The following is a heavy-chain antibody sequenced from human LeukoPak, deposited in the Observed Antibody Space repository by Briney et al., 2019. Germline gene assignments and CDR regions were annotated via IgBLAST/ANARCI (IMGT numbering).Heavy chain of an antibody. CDR2: INPNSGGT. V-gene: IGHV1-2*02. CDR3: ARAGNIAEWFDP. J-gene: IGHJ5*02. D-gene: IGHD6-13*01. Sequence: EASVKVSCKASGYTFTGYYMHWVRQAPGQGLEWMGWINPNSGGTNYAQKFQGRVTMARDTSISTAYMELSRLRSDDTAVYYCARAGNIAEWFDPWGQGTLVTVSS. CDR1: GYTFTGYY.